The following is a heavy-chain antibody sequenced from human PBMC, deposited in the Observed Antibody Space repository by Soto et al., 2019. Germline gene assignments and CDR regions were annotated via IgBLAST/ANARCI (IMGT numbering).Heavy chain of an antibody. CDR2: IYYSGST. CDR1: GGSVSSGSYY. V-gene: IGHV4-61*01. CDR3: ARISGYSYGLPPYFDY. D-gene: IGHD5-18*01. J-gene: IGHJ4*02. Sequence: QVQLQESGPGLVKPSETLSLTCTVSGGSVSSGSYYWSWIRQPPGKGLEWIGYIYYSGSTNYNPSLKSRVTISVDTPKNQSSLQLRSVTAAEPAVYYCARISGYSYGLPPYFDYWGQGTLVTVSS.